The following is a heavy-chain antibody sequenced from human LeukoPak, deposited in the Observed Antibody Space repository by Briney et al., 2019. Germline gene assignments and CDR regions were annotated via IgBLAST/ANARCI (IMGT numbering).Heavy chain of an antibody. D-gene: IGHD3-10*01. CDR1: GGSISSSSYY. J-gene: IGHJ4*02. CDR3: ARSEGLWFGDRWAFDY. V-gene: IGHV4-39*07. Sequence: SETLSLTCTVSGGSISSSSYYWGWIRQPPGKGLEWIGSIYYSGSTYYNPSLKSRVTISVDTSKNQFSLKLSSVTAADTAVYYCARSEGLWFGDRWAFDYWGQGTLVTVSS. CDR2: IYYSGST.